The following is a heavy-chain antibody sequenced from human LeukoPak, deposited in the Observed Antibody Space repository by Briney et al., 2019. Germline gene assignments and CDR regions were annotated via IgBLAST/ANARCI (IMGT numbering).Heavy chain of an antibody. V-gene: IGHV4-4*07. D-gene: IGHD6-13*01. CDR2: IYTSGST. CDR1: GGSISSYY. Sequence: LETLSLTCTVSGGSISSYYWSWIRQPPGKGLEWIGRIYTSGSTNYNPSLKSRVTMSVDTSKNQFSLKLSSVTAADTAVYYCARELAAAGSPNWFDPWGQGTLVTVSS. CDR3: ARELAAAGSPNWFDP. J-gene: IGHJ5*02.